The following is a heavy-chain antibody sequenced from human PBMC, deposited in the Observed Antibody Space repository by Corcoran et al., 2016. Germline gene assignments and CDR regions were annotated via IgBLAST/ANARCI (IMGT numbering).Heavy chain of an antibody. CDR3: ARVKGRYSGYDRGWYSTNWYHYGMDF. CDR1: GYTFSNYY. J-gene: IGHJ6*02. Sequence: QVQLVQSGAEVKKPGASVKVSCKASGYTFSNYYMHWVRQAPGQGLEWMGIINPTAGSTTYAQKFQGRLTMTRYTSTRTVYMELSSLRSEDTAVYYCARVKGRYSGYDRGWYSTNWYHYGMDFWGQGTKVTVSS. D-gene: IGHD5-12*01. V-gene: IGHV1-46*01. CDR2: INPTAGST.